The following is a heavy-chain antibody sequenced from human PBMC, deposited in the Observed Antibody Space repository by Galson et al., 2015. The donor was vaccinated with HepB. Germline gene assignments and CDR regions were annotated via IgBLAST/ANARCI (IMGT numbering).Heavy chain of an antibody. CDR2: IIPIFGTA. J-gene: IGHJ5*02. CDR3: ARRTGWSSSSGPFDP. CDR1: GGTFSSYA. V-gene: IGHV1-69*13. D-gene: IGHD6-6*01. Sequence: SVKVSCKASGGTFSSYAISWVRQAPGQGLEWMGGIIPIFGTANYAQKFQGRVTITADESTSTAYMELSSLRSEDTAVYYCARRTGWSSSSGPFDPWGQGTLVTVSS.